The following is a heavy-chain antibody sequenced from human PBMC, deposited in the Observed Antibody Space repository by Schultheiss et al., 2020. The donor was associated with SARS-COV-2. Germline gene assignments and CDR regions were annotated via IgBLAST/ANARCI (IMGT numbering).Heavy chain of an antibody. CDR3: ARKRYSGWHNLDY. CDR2: INHSGST. D-gene: IGHD6-19*01. J-gene: IGHJ4*02. CDR1: GGSFSGYY. Sequence: SETLSLTCAVYGGSFSGYYWSWIRQPPGKGLEWIGEINHSGSTNYNPSLKSRITMSVDTSKNQFYLKLSSVTAADTAVYYCARKRYSGWHNLDYWGQGTLVTVSS. V-gene: IGHV4-34*10.